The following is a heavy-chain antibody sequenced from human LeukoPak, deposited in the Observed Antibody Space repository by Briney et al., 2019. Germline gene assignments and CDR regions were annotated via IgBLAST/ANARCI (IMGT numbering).Heavy chain of an antibody. Sequence: GGSLRPSCAASGFTFSRYATSWVRQAPGKGLEWVSAITGSGTGTYYEDSVKGRFTISRDNSKNTLYLQMDSLRAEDTAVYYCAKGTTKGDSGSSSFDYWGQGTLVTVSS. V-gene: IGHV3-23*01. D-gene: IGHD3-10*01. CDR2: ITGSGTGT. J-gene: IGHJ4*02. CDR3: AKGTTKGDSGSSSFDY. CDR1: GFTFSRYA.